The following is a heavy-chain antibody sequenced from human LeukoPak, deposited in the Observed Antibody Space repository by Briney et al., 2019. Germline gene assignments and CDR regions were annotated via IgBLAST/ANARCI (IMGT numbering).Heavy chain of an antibody. J-gene: IGHJ4*02. Sequence: PGRSLRLSCVASGFTFSSYAMHWVRQAPGKGLEWVAVISYDGSKKYYADSVKGRFTISRDNSKNTLYLQMNSLRAADTAVYHCARAREMTTIGLIDYWGQGTLVTVPS. CDR2: ISYDGSKK. D-gene: IGHD5-24*01. CDR1: GFTFSSYA. CDR3: ARAREMTTIGLIDY. V-gene: IGHV3-30-3*01.